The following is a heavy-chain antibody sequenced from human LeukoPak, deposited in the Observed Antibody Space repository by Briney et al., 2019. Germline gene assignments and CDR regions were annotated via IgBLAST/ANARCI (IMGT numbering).Heavy chain of an antibody. J-gene: IGHJ6*03. CDR2: INPNSGGT. Sequence: ASVKVSCKASGYTFTGYYMHWVRQAPGQGLEWMGWINPNSGGTNYAQKFQGRVTMTRNTSISTAYMELSSLRSEDTAVYYCARGRSAAAGNTLVRAVFRSYYYYYYMDVWGKGTTVTISS. D-gene: IGHD6-13*01. V-gene: IGHV1-2*02. CDR1: GYTFTGYY. CDR3: ARGRSAAAGNTLVRAVFRSYYYYYYMDV.